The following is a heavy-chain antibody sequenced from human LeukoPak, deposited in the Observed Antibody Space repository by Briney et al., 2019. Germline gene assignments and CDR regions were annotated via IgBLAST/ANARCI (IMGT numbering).Heavy chain of an antibody. CDR2: IYHSGST. CDR3: ARDPPDSSSWYVPFDY. V-gene: IGHV4-4*02. Sequence: SETLSLTCAVSGGSISSSNWWSWVRQPPGKGLEWIGEIYHSGSTNYNPSLKSRVTISVDKSKNQFSLKLSFVTAADTAVYYCARDPPDSSSWYVPFDYWGQGTLVTVSS. CDR1: GGSISSSNW. J-gene: IGHJ4*02. D-gene: IGHD6-13*01.